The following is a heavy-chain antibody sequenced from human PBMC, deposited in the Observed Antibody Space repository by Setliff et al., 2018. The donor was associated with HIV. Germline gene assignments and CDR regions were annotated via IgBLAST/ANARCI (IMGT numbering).Heavy chain of an antibody. D-gene: IGHD5-12*01. CDR1: GGSISGHH. J-gene: IGHJ4*02. V-gene: IGHV4-59*08. CDR2: ISYSGST. Sequence: SETLSLTCTVSGGSISGHHWSWIRQTPGKGLEWIGYISYSGSTNYNPSLRSRVTISVDTSKNQFSLKLSSVTAADTAVYYCARQGDGYNLYHVYYFDYWGQGTLVTVSS. CDR3: ARQGDGYNLYHVYYFDY.